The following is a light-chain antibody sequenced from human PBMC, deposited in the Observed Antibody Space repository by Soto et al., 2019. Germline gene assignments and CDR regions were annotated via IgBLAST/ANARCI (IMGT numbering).Light chain of an antibody. CDR2: DAS. V-gene: IGKV3-11*01. Sequence: EIVLTQSPATLSLSPGERATLSCRASQSVGNYLVWYQLKPGQAPRLLIYDASNRATDIPARFSGSGPGTDFTLTISSLEPEDFAVYYCQQRSSWPLTFGGGTKVEIK. CDR3: QQRSSWPLT. J-gene: IGKJ4*01. CDR1: QSVGNY.